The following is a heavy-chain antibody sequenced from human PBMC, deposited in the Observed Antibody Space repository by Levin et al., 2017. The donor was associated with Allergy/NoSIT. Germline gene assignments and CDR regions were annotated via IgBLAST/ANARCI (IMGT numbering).Heavy chain of an antibody. CDR1: GFTFSSYS. J-gene: IGHJ4*02. CDR3: ASGATIPDY. Sequence: TGGSLRLSCAASGFTFSSYSMNWVRQAPGKGLEWVSYISSSSSTIYYADSVKGRFTISRDNAKNSLYLQMNSLRAEDTAVYYCASGATIPDYWGQGTLVTVSS. D-gene: IGHD1-26*01. V-gene: IGHV3-48*01. CDR2: ISSSSSTI.